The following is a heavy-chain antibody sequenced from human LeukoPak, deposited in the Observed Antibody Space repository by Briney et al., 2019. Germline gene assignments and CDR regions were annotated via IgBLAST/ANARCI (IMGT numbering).Heavy chain of an antibody. V-gene: IGHV3-48*04. CDR1: GFTFSDYA. CDR2: ISTSSSSTI. Sequence: GGSLRLSCAASGFTFSDYAMNWVRQAPGKGLEWVSFISTSSSSTIYYADSVKGRFTISRDDAKNSLYLQMNSLRVEDTAMYYCARRDDFDIWGQGTLVTVSS. CDR3: ARRDDFDI. J-gene: IGHJ3*02.